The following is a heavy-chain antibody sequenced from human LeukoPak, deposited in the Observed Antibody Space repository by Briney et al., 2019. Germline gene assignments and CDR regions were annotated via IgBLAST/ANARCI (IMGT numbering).Heavy chain of an antibody. Sequence: ASVKVSCKASGYTFTGYYMHWARQAPGQGLEWMGWINPNSGGTNYAQKFQGRVTMTRDTSISTAYMELSRLRSDDTAVYYCARATTMVVVDFDYWGQGTLVTVSS. V-gene: IGHV1-2*02. CDR2: INPNSGGT. J-gene: IGHJ4*02. D-gene: IGHD3-22*01. CDR3: ARATTMVVVDFDY. CDR1: GYTFTGYY.